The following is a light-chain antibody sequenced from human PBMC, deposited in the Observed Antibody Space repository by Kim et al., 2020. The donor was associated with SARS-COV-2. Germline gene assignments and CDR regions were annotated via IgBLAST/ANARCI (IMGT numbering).Light chain of an antibody. Sequence: ASVKLTCTLSSGHSNYAIAWHQQQPEQGPRYLMKLNSDGSHRKGDGIPDRFSGSSSGAERYLTISSLQSEDEAEYYCQTWVTGIGVFGGGTQLTVL. V-gene: IGLV4-69*01. J-gene: IGLJ3*02. CDR3: QTWVTGIGV. CDR1: SGHSNYA. CDR2: LNSDGSH.